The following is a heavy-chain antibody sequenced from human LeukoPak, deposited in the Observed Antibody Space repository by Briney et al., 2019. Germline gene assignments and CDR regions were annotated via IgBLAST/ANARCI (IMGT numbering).Heavy chain of an antibody. CDR1: GGSFSGYY. Sequence: NPSETLSLTCAVYGGSFSGYYWSWIRQPPGKGLEWIGEINHSGSTYYNPSLKSRVTISVDTSKNQFSLKLSSVTAADTAVYYCARARGSTSWFGTNSPQIIDYWGQGTLVTVSS. D-gene: IGHD2-2*01. J-gene: IGHJ4*02. V-gene: IGHV4-34*09. CDR3: ARARGSTSWFGTNSPQIIDY. CDR2: INHSGST.